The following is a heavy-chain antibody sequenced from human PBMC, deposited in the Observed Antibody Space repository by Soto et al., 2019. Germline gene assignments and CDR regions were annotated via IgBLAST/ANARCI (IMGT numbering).Heavy chain of an antibody. CDR1: GFTFSSSS. D-gene: IGHD3-22*01. J-gene: IGHJ3*02. Sequence: EVQLVESGGGLVKPGGSLRLSCAASGFTFSSSSMNWVRQAPVKGLAWVSSISSSSSYIYYADSVKGRFTISRDNAKNSLYLQMNSLRAEDTAVYYCARGYHYYDSSGYDKWDAFDIWGQGTMVTVSS. CDR2: ISSSSSYI. CDR3: ARGYHYYDSSGYDKWDAFDI. V-gene: IGHV3-21*01.